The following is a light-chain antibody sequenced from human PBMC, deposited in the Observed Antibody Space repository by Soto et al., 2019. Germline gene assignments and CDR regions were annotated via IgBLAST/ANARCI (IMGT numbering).Light chain of an antibody. J-gene: IGKJ2*02. CDR1: QSVSSN. CDR2: GAS. CDR3: QQYNNWPPWT. V-gene: IGKV3-15*01. Sequence: EIVMTQSPATLSVSPGERATLSCRASQSVSSNLAWYQQKPGQAPRLLIYGASTRATGIPARFSGSGSGTEFTLNISSLQYEDFAVYYCQQYNNWPPWTFGQGTKLEIK.